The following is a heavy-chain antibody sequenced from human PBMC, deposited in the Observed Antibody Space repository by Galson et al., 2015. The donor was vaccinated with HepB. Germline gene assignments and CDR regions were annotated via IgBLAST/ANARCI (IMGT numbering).Heavy chain of an antibody. CDR3: AKMVVTPDPDAFDI. Sequence: SLRLSCAASGFTFSSYGMHWVRQAPGKGLEWVALISNDGSDKYYADSVKGRFTISRDNSKNTLFLQMNSLRAEDMAVYYCAKMVVTPDPDAFDIWGQGTMVTVSS. CDR2: ISNDGSDK. CDR1: GFTFSSYG. J-gene: IGHJ3*02. D-gene: IGHD2-15*01. V-gene: IGHV3-30*18.